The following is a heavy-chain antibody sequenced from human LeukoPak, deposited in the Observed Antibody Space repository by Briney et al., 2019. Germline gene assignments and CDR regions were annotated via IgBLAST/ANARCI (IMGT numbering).Heavy chain of an antibody. Sequence: PGGSLRLSCAGSGFSFSHYAINWVRQAPGKGLEWVSYISSSGSTIYYADSVKGRFTISRDNAKNSLYLRMNSLRAEDTAVYYCARAAPQYYYGSGSPRPLDYWGQGTLVTVSS. CDR2: ISSSGSTI. CDR3: ARAAPQYYYGSGSPRPLDY. V-gene: IGHV3-48*03. D-gene: IGHD3-10*01. J-gene: IGHJ4*02. CDR1: GFSFSHYA.